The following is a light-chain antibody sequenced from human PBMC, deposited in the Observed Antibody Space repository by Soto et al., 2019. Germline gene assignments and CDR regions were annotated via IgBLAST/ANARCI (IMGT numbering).Light chain of an antibody. CDR3: QQYNNCPPVT. CDR2: GAS. J-gene: IGKJ3*01. V-gene: IGKV3-15*01. CDR1: QSVYNN. Sequence: EIVMAQSPATLSVSPGERATLSCRASQSVYNNLAWYQQKPGQAPRLLIYGASTRATGIPARFSGSGSGTEFTLTISSLQSEDFAVYFCQQYNNCPPVTFGPGTKVDIK.